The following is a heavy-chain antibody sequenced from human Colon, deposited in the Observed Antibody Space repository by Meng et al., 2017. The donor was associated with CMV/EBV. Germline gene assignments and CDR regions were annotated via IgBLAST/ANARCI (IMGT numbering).Heavy chain of an antibody. V-gene: IGHV5-51*01. CDR1: GYSFTSYW. CDR2: IYPGDSDT. CDR3: ARRAIQIQYYDFWSGYSSGAFDI. J-gene: IGHJ3*02. D-gene: IGHD3-3*01. Sequence: KVSCKGSGYSFTSYWIGWVRQMPGKGLEWMGIIYPGDSDTRYSPSFQGQVTISADKSISTAYPQWSSLKASDTAMYYCARRAIQIQYYDFWSGYSSGAFDIWGQGTMVTVSS.